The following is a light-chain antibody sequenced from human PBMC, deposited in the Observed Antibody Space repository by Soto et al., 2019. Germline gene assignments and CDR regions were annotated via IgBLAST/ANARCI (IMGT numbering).Light chain of an antibody. CDR3: QQYGSSPWT. J-gene: IGKJ1*01. CDR1: QSVSSSY. Sequence: EIVLTQSPGTLSLSPGERATLSCRASQSVSSSYLAWYQQKPGQAPRLLIYGASSRVTGIPDRFSGSGSGTDFTLTISRLEPEDFAVYYFQQYGSSPWTFGQGTKVEIK. V-gene: IGKV3-20*01. CDR2: GAS.